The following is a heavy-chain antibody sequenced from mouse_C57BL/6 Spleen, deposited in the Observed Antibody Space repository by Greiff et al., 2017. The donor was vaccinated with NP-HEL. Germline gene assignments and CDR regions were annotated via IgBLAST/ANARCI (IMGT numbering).Heavy chain of an antibody. J-gene: IGHJ3*01. CDR1: GYTFTSYW. D-gene: IGHD2-5*01. CDR3: ARSYYSNYAWFAY. V-gene: IGHV1-69*01. Sequence: VQLQQSGAELVMPGASVKLSCKASGYTFTSYWMHWVKQRPGQGLEWIGEIDPSDSYTNYNQKFKGKSTLTVDKSSSTAYMQLSSLTSEDSAVYYCARSYYSNYAWFAYWGQGTLVTVS. CDR2: IDPSDSYT.